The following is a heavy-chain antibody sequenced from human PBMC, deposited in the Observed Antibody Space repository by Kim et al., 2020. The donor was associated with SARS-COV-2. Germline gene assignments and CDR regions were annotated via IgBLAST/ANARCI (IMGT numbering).Heavy chain of an antibody. J-gene: IGHJ4*02. CDR2: IIPIFCTA. CDR1: GGTFSSYA. V-gene: IGHV1-69*13. D-gene: IGHD3-10*01. CDR3: SRSLYYYGSGSYPFDY. Sequence: SVKVSCKASGGTFSSYAISWVRQAPGQGLEWIGGIIPIFCTANYAQKFQGRFTITADESTSPAYMELSSLRSEDTAVYYCSRSLYYYGSGSYPFDYWGQ.